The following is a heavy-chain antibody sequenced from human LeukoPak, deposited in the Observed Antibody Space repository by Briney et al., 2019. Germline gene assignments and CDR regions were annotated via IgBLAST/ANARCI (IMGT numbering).Heavy chain of an antibody. D-gene: IGHD3-22*01. CDR2: ISSSSSYT. J-gene: IGHJ4*02. V-gene: IGHV3-11*05. CDR1: GFTFSDYY. CDR3: ARDHSSSGYFDY. Sequence: GGSLILSCAASGFTFSDYYMSWIRQAPGKGLEWVSYISSSSSYTNYADSVKGRFTISRDNAKNSLYLQMNSLRAEDTAVYYCARDHSSSGYFDYWGQGTLVTVSS.